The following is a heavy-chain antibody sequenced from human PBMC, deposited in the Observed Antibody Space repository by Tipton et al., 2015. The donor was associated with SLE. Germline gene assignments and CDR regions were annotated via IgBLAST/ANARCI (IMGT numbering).Heavy chain of an antibody. CDR3: ARGNRGIYRDGPRPTSYVDL. V-gene: IGHV4-59*01. CDR2: IYYSGST. D-gene: IGHD5-12*01. CDR1: GGSISSYY. Sequence: TLSLTCTVSGGSISSYYWSWIRQPPGKGLEWIGHIYYSGSTNYNPSLKSRVTISVDTSKNQFSLKLSSVTAADTAVYYCARGNRGIYRDGPRPTSYVDLWGPGTLVSVSS. J-gene: IGHJ2*01.